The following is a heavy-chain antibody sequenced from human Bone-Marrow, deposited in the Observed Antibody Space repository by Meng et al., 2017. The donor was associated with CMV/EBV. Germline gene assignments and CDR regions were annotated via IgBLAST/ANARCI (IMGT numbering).Heavy chain of an antibody. CDR3: ARDALYYDSSGHD. D-gene: IGHD3-22*01. CDR1: GGSISSYY. V-gene: IGHV4-59*01. J-gene: IGHJ4*02. Sequence: GSLRLSCTVSGGSISSYYWSWIRQPPGKGLEWIGYIYYSGSTNYNPSLKSRVTISVDTSKNQFSLKLSSVTAADTAVYYCARDALYYDSSGHDWGQGTLVTVSS. CDR2: IYYSGST.